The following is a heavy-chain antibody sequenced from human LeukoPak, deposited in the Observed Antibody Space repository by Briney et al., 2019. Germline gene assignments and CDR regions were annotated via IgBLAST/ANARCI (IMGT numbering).Heavy chain of an antibody. Sequence: GASVKVSCKASGYTFTGYYMHWARQAPGQGLEWMGWINPNSGGTNYAQKFQGRVTMTRDTSISTAYMELSRLRSDDTAVYYCARESVAANWFDPWGQGTLVTVSS. J-gene: IGHJ5*02. CDR2: INPNSGGT. V-gene: IGHV1-2*02. CDR1: GYTFTGYY. CDR3: ARESVAANWFDP. D-gene: IGHD6-25*01.